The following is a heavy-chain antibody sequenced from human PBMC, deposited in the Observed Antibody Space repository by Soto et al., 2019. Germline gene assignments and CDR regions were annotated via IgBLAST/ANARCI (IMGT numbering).Heavy chain of an antibody. Sequence: EVQLVESGGGLVKPGGSLRLSCAASGFTFSSYSMNWVRQAPGKGLEWVSSISSSSSYIYYADSVKGRFTISRDNAKNSLYLQMNSLRAEDTAVYYCASYDYIWGSYRSDAFDIWGQGTIVTVSS. V-gene: IGHV3-21*01. D-gene: IGHD3-16*02. J-gene: IGHJ3*02. CDR3: ASYDYIWGSYRSDAFDI. CDR2: ISSSSSYI. CDR1: GFTFSSYS.